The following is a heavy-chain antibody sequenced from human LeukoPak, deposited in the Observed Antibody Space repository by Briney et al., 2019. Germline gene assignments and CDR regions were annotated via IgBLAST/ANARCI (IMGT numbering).Heavy chain of an antibody. Sequence: GGSLRLSCAASGFSFSSYTMSWVRQAPGKGLEWVSGINGSGGSTYYADSVKGRFTISRDNSKNALYLQMNSLRAEDTAVYYCAKEAWDFLRLPGLDYWGQGTLVTVSS. CDR3: AKEAWDFLRLPGLDY. D-gene: IGHD3-16*01. V-gene: IGHV3-23*01. CDR1: GFSFSSYT. J-gene: IGHJ4*02. CDR2: INGSGGST.